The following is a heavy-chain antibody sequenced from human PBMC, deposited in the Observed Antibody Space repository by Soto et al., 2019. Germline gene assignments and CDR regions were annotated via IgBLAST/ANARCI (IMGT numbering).Heavy chain of an antibody. Sequence: QVQLVQSGAEVKKPGSSVKVSCKASGGTFSSYAISWVRQAPGQGLEWMGGIIPIFGTANYAQKFQGRVTITADESXXTXYXXLSSLRSEDTAVYYCATDDGEIVLVPAAPSYGMDVWGQGTTVTVSS. CDR2: IIPIFGTA. CDR3: ATDDGEIVLVPAAPSYGMDV. CDR1: GGTFSSYA. D-gene: IGHD2-2*01. J-gene: IGHJ6*02. V-gene: IGHV1-69*12.